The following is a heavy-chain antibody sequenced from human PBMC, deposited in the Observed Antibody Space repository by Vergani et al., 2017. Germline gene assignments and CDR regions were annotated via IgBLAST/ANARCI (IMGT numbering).Heavy chain of an antibody. V-gene: IGHV1-2*02. CDR2: INPNSGGT. Sequence: QVQLVQSGAEVKKPGASVKVSCKASGYTFTGYYMHWVRQAPGLGLVWMGWINPNSGGTNYAQKFQGRVTMTRDTSISTAYMELSRLRADDTAVYYCAILSPLIVDIVVAMAYNIWGQGTMVTVSS. J-gene: IGHJ3*02. CDR1: GYTFTGYY. CDR3: AILSPLIVDIVVAMAYNI. D-gene: IGHD1-26*01.